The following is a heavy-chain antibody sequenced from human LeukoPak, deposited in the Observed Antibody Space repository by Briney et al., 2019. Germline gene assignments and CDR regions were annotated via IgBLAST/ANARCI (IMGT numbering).Heavy chain of an antibody. CDR1: GGTFNSYA. J-gene: IGHJ6*02. D-gene: IGHD4-17*01. CDR2: IIPIFGTA. V-gene: IGHV1-69*01. CDR3: AEDSSMVTTRAPYYYYYLDV. Sequence: ASVKVSCKASGGTFNSYAISWVRQAPGQGLEWMGGIIPIFGTANYAQKFKGRVTITADESTSTAYMELSSLRSEDTAVYYCAEDSSMVTTRAPYYYYYLDVWGQGTTVTVSS.